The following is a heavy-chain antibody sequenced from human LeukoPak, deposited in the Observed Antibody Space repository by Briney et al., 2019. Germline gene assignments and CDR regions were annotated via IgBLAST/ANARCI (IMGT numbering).Heavy chain of an antibody. D-gene: IGHD3-10*01. V-gene: IGHV3-23*01. CDR2: IGHTLGST. Sequence: GGSLRLSCAPSGFTVSDYAMSSVRQAPGKGLEWVSSIGHTLGSTYYTESVKGRFIISRDSSRNTVFLRMNSLRADDTAVYYCAKDPFYYGTGGPTWGQGTLVTVSS. CDR3: AKDPFYYGTGGPT. J-gene: IGHJ4*02. CDR1: GFTVSDYA.